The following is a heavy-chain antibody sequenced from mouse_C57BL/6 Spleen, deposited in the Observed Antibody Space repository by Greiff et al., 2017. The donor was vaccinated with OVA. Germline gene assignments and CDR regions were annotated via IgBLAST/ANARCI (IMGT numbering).Heavy chain of an antibody. Sequence: QVQLQQSGPELVKPGASVKISCKASGYAFSSSWMNWVKQRPGNGLEWIGRIYPGDGDTNYNGKFKGKATLTADKSSSTAYMQLSSLTSEDSAVYFCARYDDDYYAMDYWGQGTSVTVSS. V-gene: IGHV1-82*01. CDR1: GYAFSSSW. J-gene: IGHJ4*01. CDR2: IYPGDGDT. D-gene: IGHD2-4*01. CDR3: ARYDDDYYAMDY.